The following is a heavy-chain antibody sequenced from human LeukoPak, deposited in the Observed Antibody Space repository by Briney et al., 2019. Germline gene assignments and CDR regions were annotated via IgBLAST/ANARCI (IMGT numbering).Heavy chain of an antibody. CDR3: AREAGSYFIEAEYFQH. CDR1: GFTFSSYA. D-gene: IGHD1-26*01. CDR2: IWYDGSNK. J-gene: IGHJ1*01. V-gene: IGHV3-33*08. Sequence: GGSLRLSCAASGFTFSSYAMSWVRQAPGKGLEWVAVIWYDGSNKYYADSVKGRFTISRDNSKNTLYLQMNSLRAEDTAVYYCAREAGSYFIEAEYFQHWGQGTLVTVSS.